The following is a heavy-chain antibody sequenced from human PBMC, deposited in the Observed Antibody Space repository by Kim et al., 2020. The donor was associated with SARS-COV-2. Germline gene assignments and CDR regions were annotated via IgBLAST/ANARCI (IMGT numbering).Heavy chain of an antibody. Sequence: GGSLRLSCAASGFTFGDYWMTWVRQAPGKGLEWVANIKHDGSERKYVDSAKGRFTISRDNAKNSMYLQMNSLTAEDTAVYYCARVRRQDGSGYRPLDYWGQGTLVTVSP. D-gene: IGHD3-22*01. V-gene: IGHV3-7*03. CDR3: ARVRRQDGSGYRPLDY. J-gene: IGHJ4*02. CDR2: IKHDGSER. CDR1: GFTFGDYW.